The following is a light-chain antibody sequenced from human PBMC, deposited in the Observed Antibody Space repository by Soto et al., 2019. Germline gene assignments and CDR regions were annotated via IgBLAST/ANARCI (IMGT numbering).Light chain of an antibody. CDR1: SSDVGGYNY. CDR2: EVS. Sequence: SALTQPASVSGSPGQSITISCTGTSSDVGGYNYVSWYQQHPGKAPKLMIYEVSNRPSGASNRFSGSKSGNTASLTISGLQAEDEADYYCSSYTSSSTISGTGTKVTVL. V-gene: IGLV2-14*01. CDR3: SSYTSSSTI. J-gene: IGLJ1*01.